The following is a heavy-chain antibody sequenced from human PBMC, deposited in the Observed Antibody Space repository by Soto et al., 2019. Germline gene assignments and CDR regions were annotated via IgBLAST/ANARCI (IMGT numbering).Heavy chain of an antibody. CDR3: ARDFTDYYDSIGYYDAFDI. J-gene: IGHJ3*02. CDR1: GYTFTSYA. V-gene: IGHV1-3*01. D-gene: IGHD3-22*01. Sequence: ASVKVSCKASGYTFTSYAMHWVRQAPGQRLEWMGWINAGNGNTKYSQKFQGRVTITRDTSASTAYMELSSLRSEDTAVYYCARDFTDYYDSIGYYDAFDIWGQGTMVTVSS. CDR2: INAGNGNT.